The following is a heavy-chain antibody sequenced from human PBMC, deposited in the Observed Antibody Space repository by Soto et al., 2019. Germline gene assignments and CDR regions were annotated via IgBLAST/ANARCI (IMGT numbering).Heavy chain of an antibody. V-gene: IGHV3-21*01. CDR2: ISSSSSYI. CDR3: ARDLGSSPILLNWFDT. Sequence: PGGSLRLSCAASGFTFSSYSMNWVRQAPGKGLEWVSSISSSSSYIYYADSVKGRFTISRDNAKNSLYLQMNSLRAEDTAVYYCARDLGSSPILLNWFDTWGQGTLVTVSS. CDR1: GFTFSSYS. J-gene: IGHJ5*02. D-gene: IGHD1-26*01.